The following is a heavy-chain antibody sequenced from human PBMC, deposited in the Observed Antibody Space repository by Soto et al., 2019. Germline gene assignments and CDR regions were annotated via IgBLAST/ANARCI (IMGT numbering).Heavy chain of an antibody. CDR1: GFTFSSYG. CDR2: IWYDGSNK. V-gene: IGHV3-33*01. Sequence: QVQLVESGGGVVQPGRSLRLSCAAPGFTFSSYGMHWVRQAPGKGLEWVAGIWYDGSNKYYADSVKGRFTISRDNCKNTLYLQMNSLRAEDTAVYYCARDTRAGGGSYWGYSMDVWGQGTTVTVSS. D-gene: IGHD1-26*01. CDR3: ARDTRAGGGSYWGYSMDV. J-gene: IGHJ6*02.